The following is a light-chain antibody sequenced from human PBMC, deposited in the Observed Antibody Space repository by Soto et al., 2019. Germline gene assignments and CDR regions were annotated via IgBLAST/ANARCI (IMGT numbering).Light chain of an antibody. J-gene: IGKJ3*01. Sequence: DIEMTQSPSSLSASVGDRVTITCRASQGISNYLAWYQQKPGKVPKLLIYAASTLQSGVPSRFSGSGSGTDLTLTISSLQPADVATYYCQKYNDAPRTFGPGTKVDIK. CDR3: QKYNDAPRT. CDR1: QGISNY. CDR2: AAS. V-gene: IGKV1-27*01.